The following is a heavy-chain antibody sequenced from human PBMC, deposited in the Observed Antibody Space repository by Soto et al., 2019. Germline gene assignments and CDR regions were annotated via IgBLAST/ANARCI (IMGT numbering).Heavy chain of an antibody. CDR3: KTVTGPQIIDY. J-gene: IGHJ4*02. CDR1: GFTLSSYG. V-gene: IGHV3-23*01. Sequence: GGSLRLSCAASGFTLSSYGMSWVRQAPGKGLEWVSSIGGSGTTTYYADSVKGRFTISRDNSKNTLYLQMNSLRVEDTAIYYCKTVTGPQIIDYWGQGTLVT. CDR2: IGGSGTTT. D-gene: IGHD6-19*01.